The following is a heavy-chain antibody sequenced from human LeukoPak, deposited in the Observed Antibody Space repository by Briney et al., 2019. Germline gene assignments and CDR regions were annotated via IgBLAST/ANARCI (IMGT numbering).Heavy chain of an antibody. CDR2: ISHSSTAI. V-gene: IGHV3-48*03. CDR3: ARDSRLGYGAIPPVDS. J-gene: IGHJ4*02. Sequence: GGSLRLSCAASGFTFSTYNMNWIRQAPGKGLEWLAYISHSSTAIYYADSVKGRFTISRDNAKKSLYLQMNSLRAEDTGTYFCARDSRLGYGAIPPVDSWGQGTLVSVSS. D-gene: IGHD5-18*01. CDR1: GFTFSTYN.